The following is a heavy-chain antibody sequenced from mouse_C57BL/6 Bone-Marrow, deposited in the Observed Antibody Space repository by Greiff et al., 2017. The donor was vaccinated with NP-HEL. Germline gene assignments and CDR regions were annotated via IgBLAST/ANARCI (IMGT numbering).Heavy chain of an antibody. J-gene: IGHJ2*01. V-gene: IGHV1-47*01. D-gene: IGHD2-4*01. CDR1: GYTFTTYP. CDR2: FHPYNDDT. Sequence: QVQLKESGAELVKPGASVKMSCKASGYTFTTYPIEWMKQNHGKSLEWIGNFHPYNDDTKYNEQFKGKATLTVEKSSSTVYLELSRLTSDDSAVYYCAKSDYDEEYFDYWGKGTTLTVSS. CDR3: AKSDYDEEYFDY.